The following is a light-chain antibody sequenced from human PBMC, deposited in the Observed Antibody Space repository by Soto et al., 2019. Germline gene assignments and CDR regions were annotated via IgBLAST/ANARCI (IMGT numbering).Light chain of an antibody. J-gene: IGKJ5*01. Sequence: EIVLTQSPGTLSLSPGEGATLSCRASQTVNNNVAWYQLKDGQVPRLLIYGASTRATDIPARFSGSGSGTEFTLTISRLEPEDFAVYYCQQYGSSPGFGQGTRLEIK. CDR3: QQYGSSPG. CDR2: GAS. V-gene: IGKV3-20*01. CDR1: QTVNNN.